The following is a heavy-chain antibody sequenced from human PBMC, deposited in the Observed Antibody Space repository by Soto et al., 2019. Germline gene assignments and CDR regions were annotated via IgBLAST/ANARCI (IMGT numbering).Heavy chain of an antibody. CDR2: MNPNSGNT. CDR3: ASALIVATTVEDAFDI. Sequence: ASVKVSCKASGYTFTSYDINWVRQATGQGLEWMGWMNPNSGNTGYAQKFQGRVTMTRNTSISTAYMELSSLRSEDTAVYYCASALIVATTVEDAFDIWGQRTMVTVSS. D-gene: IGHD5-12*01. V-gene: IGHV1-8*01. J-gene: IGHJ3*02. CDR1: GYTFTSYD.